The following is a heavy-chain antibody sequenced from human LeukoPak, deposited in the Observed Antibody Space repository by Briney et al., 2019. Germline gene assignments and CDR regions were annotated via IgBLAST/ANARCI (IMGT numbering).Heavy chain of an antibody. CDR3: ARDYDLSSSWSY. CDR1: GFTFSSYS. V-gene: IGHV3-21*01. J-gene: IGHJ4*02. D-gene: IGHD6-13*01. CDR2: TSSSSSYI. Sequence: GGSLRLSCAASGFTFSSYSMNWVRQAPGKGLEWVSSTSSSSSYIYYADSVKGRFTISRDNAKNSLYLQMNSLRAEDTAVYYCARDYDLSSSWSYWGQGTLVTVSS.